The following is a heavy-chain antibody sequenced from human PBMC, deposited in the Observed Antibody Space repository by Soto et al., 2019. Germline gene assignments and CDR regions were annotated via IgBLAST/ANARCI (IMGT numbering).Heavy chain of an antibody. V-gene: IGHV1-46*01. D-gene: IGHD3-22*01. CDR3: ARLNYYDASGFDY. CDR1: GYTFTFFY. CDR2: INPAGGST. J-gene: IGHJ4*02. Sequence: QVQLVQSGPEVKMPGVSVKVSCRSFGYTFTFFYLHWVRQAPGQGLEWMGMINPAGGSTTYAQKFQGRLTVTRDTSTSTLYMELSSLRSEDTAFYYCARLNYYDASGFDYWGQGTLVTVSS.